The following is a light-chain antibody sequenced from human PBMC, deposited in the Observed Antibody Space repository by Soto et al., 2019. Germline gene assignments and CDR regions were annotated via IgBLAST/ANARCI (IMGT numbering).Light chain of an antibody. V-gene: IGLV1-47*01. CDR2: RNN. CDR1: SSNIGSNY. Sequence: QSVLTQPPSASGTPGQRVTISCYGSSSNIGSNYVYWYQQLPGTVPQLLIYRNNERPSGVPDRFSGSKSGTSASLAISGLRSEDEADYYCAAWADSLSGVVFGGGTQLTVL. CDR3: AAWADSLSGVV. J-gene: IGLJ2*01.